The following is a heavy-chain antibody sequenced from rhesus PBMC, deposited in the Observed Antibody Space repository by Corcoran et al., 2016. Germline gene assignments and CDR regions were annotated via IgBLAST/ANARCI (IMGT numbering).Heavy chain of an antibody. J-gene: IGHJ4*01. V-gene: IGHV4-76*01. CDR1: GCSIRSGYD. Sequence: QVQLPQSGPGVVKPSGTLSLTCAVSGCSIRSGYDWNWIRPPPGKGLEWIGYIYGSSGSTKYKPALKKRVSKSKDAFKNQSSRNLSSVTASDTVGYYCARVYYFDYWGQGVLVTVSS. CDR3: ARVYYFDY. CDR2: IYGSSGST.